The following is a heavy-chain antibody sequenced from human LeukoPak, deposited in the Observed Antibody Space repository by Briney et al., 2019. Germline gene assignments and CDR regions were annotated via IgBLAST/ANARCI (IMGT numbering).Heavy chain of an antibody. CDR1: GFTFSSYS. CDR2: ISSSSSYI. CDR3: ARDMAVSYSGSPDDAFDI. D-gene: IGHD1-26*01. J-gene: IGHJ3*02. Sequence: GGSLRLSCAASGFTFSSYSMNWVRQAPGKGLEWVSSISSSSSYIYYADSVKGRFTISRDNAKNSLYLQMNSLRAEDTAVYYCARDMAVSYSGSPDDAFDIWGQGTMVTVSS. V-gene: IGHV3-21*01.